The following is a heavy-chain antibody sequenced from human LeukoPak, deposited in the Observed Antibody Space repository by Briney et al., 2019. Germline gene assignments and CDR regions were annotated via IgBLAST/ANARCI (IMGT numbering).Heavy chain of an antibody. J-gene: IGHJ3*02. Sequence: SETLSLTCAVYGGSFSGYYWSWIRQPPGKGLEWIGEINHSGSTNYNPSLKSRVTISVDTSKNQFSLKLSSVTAADTAVYYCASTNYDILTGSYSMKGSGAFDIWGQGTMVTVSS. CDR1: GGSFSGYY. D-gene: IGHD3-9*01. CDR3: ASTNYDILTGSYSMKGSGAFDI. CDR2: INHSGST. V-gene: IGHV4-34*01.